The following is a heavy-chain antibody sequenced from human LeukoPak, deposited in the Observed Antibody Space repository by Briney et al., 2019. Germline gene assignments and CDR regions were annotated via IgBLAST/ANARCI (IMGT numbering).Heavy chain of an antibody. CDR2: ISGDGGST. Sequence: GGSLRLSCAASGFTFDDYAMLWVRQAPGEGLEWVSLISGDGGSTYYADSVKGRFTISRDNSKNSLYLQMNSLRTEDTALYYCAKEAKNWNYNWFDPWGQGTLVTVSS. CDR3: AKEAKNWNYNWFDP. V-gene: IGHV3-43*02. D-gene: IGHD1-7*01. J-gene: IGHJ5*02. CDR1: GFTFDDYA.